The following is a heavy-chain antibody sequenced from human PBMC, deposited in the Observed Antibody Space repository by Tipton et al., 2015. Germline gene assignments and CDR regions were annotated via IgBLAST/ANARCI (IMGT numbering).Heavy chain of an antibody. Sequence: SLRLSCAASGFTFSDYHMSWIRQAPGKGLEWVAYISGSSIYTNYAESVKGRFTISRDNAMNTLYLQMNSLRAEDTAVYYCATWDFVGTSIDYWGQGTLVTVSS. CDR2: ISGSSIYT. CDR3: ATWDFVGTSIDY. CDR1: GFTFSDYH. V-gene: IGHV3-11*06. J-gene: IGHJ4*02. D-gene: IGHD1-26*01.